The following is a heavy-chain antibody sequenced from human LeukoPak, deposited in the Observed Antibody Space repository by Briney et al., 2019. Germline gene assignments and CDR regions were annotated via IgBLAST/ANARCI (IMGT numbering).Heavy chain of an antibody. CDR2: IIPIFGTA. V-gene: IGHV1-69*13. CDR1: GGTFSSYA. D-gene: IGHD4-11*01. Sequence: SVKVSCKASGGTFSSYAISWVRQAPGQGLEWMGGIIPIFGTANYAQKFQGRVTITADESTSTAYMELSSLRSEDTAVYYCARAGGITTGFDYWGQGTLVTVSS. CDR3: ARAGGITTGFDY. J-gene: IGHJ4*02.